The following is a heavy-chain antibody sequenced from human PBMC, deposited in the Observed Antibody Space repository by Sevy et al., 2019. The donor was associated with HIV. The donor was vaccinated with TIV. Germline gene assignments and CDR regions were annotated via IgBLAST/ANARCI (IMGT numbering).Heavy chain of an antibody. Sequence: GGYLRLSCAASGFTFSSYAISWVRQAPGKGLEWVSVISSSGGTTYYAGSVEGRFTISRDNSKNTLYLQMNRLRAEDTAIYYCARRPDLGEIIPTGVMDVWGRGTTVTVSS. CDR1: GFTFSSYA. D-gene: IGHD3-3*01. CDR3: ARRPDLGEIIPTGVMDV. V-gene: IGHV3-23*01. CDR2: ISSSGGTT. J-gene: IGHJ6*02.